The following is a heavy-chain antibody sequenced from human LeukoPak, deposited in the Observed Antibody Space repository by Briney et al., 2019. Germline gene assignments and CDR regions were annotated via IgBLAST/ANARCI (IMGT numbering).Heavy chain of an antibody. CDR2: ISYDGTKK. D-gene: IGHD3-22*01. Sequence: GGSLRLSCASSGFSFSFYVMHWVRQAPGKGLDWVAVISYDGTKKLYTDSVKGRFTISRGNSKNTLYLQMNSLRPEDTAVYYCAKDYGYYDTSGDAFDIWGQGTMVTVAS. CDR1: GFSFSFYV. V-gene: IGHV3-30*18. CDR3: AKDYGYYDTSGDAFDI. J-gene: IGHJ3*02.